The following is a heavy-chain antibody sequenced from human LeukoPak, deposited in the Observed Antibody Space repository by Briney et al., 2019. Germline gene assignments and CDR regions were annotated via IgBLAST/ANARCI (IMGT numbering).Heavy chain of an antibody. CDR1: GGSISSYY. D-gene: IGHD2-2*01. J-gene: IGHJ4*02. CDR2: IYYSGST. Sequence: PSETLSLTCTVSGGSISSYYWSWIRQPPGKGLEWIGYIYYSGSTNYNPSLKSRVTISVDTSKNQFSLKVTSVTAADTAVYYCARQVVGQNPRIDYWGQGTLVTVSS. CDR3: ARQVVGQNPRIDY. V-gene: IGHV4-59*08.